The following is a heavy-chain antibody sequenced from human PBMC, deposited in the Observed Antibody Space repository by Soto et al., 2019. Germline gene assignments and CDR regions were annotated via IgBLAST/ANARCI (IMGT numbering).Heavy chain of an antibody. V-gene: IGHV4-34*01. J-gene: IGHJ4*02. CDR2: INHSGST. CDR3: ARGSAYYDFWSGYFNTHFDY. D-gene: IGHD3-3*01. Sequence: ASETLSLTCAVYGGSFSGYYWSWIRQPPGKGLEWIGEINHSGSTNYNPSLKSRVTISVDTSKNQFSLKLSSVTAADTAVYYCARGSAYYDFWSGYFNTHFDYWGQGTLVTVSS. CDR1: GGSFSGYY.